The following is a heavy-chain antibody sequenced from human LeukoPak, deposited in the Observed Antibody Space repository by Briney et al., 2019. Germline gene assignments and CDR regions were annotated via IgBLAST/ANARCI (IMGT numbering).Heavy chain of an antibody. Sequence: SETLSLTCTVSGGSISSSSYYWGWIRQPPGKGLEWIGNIYYSGSTYYNPSLKSRVTISVDTSKNQFSLKLSSVTAADTAVYYCARRWWYLPTSLDYWGQGTLVTVSS. CDR3: ARRWWYLPTSLDY. CDR2: IYYSGST. J-gene: IGHJ4*02. V-gene: IGHV4-39*07. CDR1: GGSISSSSYY. D-gene: IGHD4-23*01.